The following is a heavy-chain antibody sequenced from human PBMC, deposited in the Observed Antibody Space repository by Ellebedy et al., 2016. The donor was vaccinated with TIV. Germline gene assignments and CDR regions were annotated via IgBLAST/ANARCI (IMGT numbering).Heavy chain of an antibody. V-gene: IGHV4-59*01. CDR2: ISYSGDS. J-gene: IGHJ3*02. CDR3: ASGHLPLNI. Sequence: GSLRLSXTVSGSSISSYYWSWIRQPPGKGLEYIGYISYSGDSTYNPSLESRVTMSLDTSRNQVSLKVNSVTAADTAVYYCASGHLPLNIWGQGTMVTVSS. CDR1: GSSISSYY.